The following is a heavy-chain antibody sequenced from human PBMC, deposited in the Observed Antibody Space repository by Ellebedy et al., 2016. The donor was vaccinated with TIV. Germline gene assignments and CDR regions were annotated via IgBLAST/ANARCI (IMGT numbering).Heavy chain of an antibody. CDR1: GYTFTGYY. CDR2: INPNSGGT. Sequence: ASVKVSCKASGYTFTGYYMHWVRQAPGQGLEWMGWINPNSGGTIYAQKFQGRVTITRNTSISTAYMELSSLRSEDTAVYYCARTAMVPYYYYGMDVWGQGTTVTVSS. V-gene: IGHV1-2*02. J-gene: IGHJ6*02. CDR3: ARTAMVPYYYYGMDV. D-gene: IGHD5-18*01.